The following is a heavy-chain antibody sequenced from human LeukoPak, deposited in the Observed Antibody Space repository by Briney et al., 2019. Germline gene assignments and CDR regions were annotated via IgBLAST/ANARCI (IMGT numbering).Heavy chain of an antibody. J-gene: IGHJ4*02. Sequence: GGSLRLSCAASGFTFSTYSMNWVRQAPGKGLEWVSYISSSSSTIYYADSVKGRFTISRDNAKNSLYLQMNSLRAEDTAVYYCARDIDSSGYHYWGQGTLVTVSS. CDR2: ISSSSSTI. D-gene: IGHD3-22*01. CDR3: ARDIDSSGYHY. V-gene: IGHV3-48*01. CDR1: GFTFSTYS.